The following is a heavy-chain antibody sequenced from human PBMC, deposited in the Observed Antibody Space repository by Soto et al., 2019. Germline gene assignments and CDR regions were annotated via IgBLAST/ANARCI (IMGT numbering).Heavy chain of an antibody. CDR2: IYHSGST. J-gene: IGHJ4*02. V-gene: IGHV4-4*02. CDR3: ASTGGGYSYTIDY. CDR1: GGSISSRNW. Sequence: QLQLQESGPGLVKPSGTLSLTCAVSGGSISSRNWWSWVRQPPGKGLEWIGEIYHSGSTNYNPSLKSRVTISVDKSKNQFSLKLSSVTAADTAVYYCASTGGGYSYTIDYWGQGTLVTVSS. D-gene: IGHD5-18*01.